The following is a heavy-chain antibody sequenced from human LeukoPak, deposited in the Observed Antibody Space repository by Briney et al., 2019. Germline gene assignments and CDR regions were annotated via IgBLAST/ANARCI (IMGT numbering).Heavy chain of an antibody. D-gene: IGHD5-12*01. CDR3: ARGLEDIVATTYFDY. CDR2: ISYDGSNK. Sequence: GGSLRLSCAASGFTFSSYAMHWVRQAPGKGLEWVAVISYDGSNKYYADSVKGRFTISRDNSKNTLYLQTSSLRAEDTAVYYCARGLEDIVATTYFDYWGQGTLVTVSS. V-gene: IGHV3-30-3*01. J-gene: IGHJ4*02. CDR1: GFTFSSYA.